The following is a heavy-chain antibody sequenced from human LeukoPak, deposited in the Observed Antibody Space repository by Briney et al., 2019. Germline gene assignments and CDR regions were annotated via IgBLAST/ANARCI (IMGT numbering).Heavy chain of an antibody. J-gene: IGHJ4*02. D-gene: IGHD2-2*01. V-gene: IGHV3-7*01. Sequence: GGSLRLSCAASGLTFSNDWMCWVRQAPGKGLEWVDNRNQGESKKYYADSVKGRFTISRDNAKNSLYLQMSRLTAEDTAIYYCARDHAYRADYWGQGTLVTVSS. CDR2: RNQGESKK. CDR3: ARDHAYRADY. CDR1: GLTFSNDW.